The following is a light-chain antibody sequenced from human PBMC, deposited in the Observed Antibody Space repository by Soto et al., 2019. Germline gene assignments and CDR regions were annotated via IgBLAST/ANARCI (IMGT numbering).Light chain of an antibody. CDR3: QQYDKWPHT. CDR1: QNLSRN. J-gene: IGKJ2*01. CDR2: YAS. V-gene: IGKV3-15*01. Sequence: EMVMTQSPATLSVSPGERATLSCRASQNLSRNLAWYQQQPCQSPRLLIFYASTRATGIPARFSGSGSGTDCTHTISSLQSEDFAVYYCQQYDKWPHTFGQGTKLEIK.